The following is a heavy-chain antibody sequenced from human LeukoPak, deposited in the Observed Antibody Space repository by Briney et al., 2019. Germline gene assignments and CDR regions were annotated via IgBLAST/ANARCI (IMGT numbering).Heavy chain of an antibody. Sequence: GGSLRLSCAASGFTFSSYEMNWVRQAPGKGLEWVSYISSSGSTIYYADSVKGRFTISRDNAKNSLYLQMNSLKTEDTAVYYCAVNYCSGATCYMYWGQGTLVTVSS. CDR1: GFTFSSYE. CDR2: ISSSGSTI. V-gene: IGHV3-48*03. J-gene: IGHJ4*02. D-gene: IGHD2-15*01. CDR3: AVNYCSGATCYMY.